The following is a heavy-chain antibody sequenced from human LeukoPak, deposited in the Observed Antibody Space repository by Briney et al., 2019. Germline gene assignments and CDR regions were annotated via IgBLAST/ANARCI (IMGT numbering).Heavy chain of an antibody. J-gene: IGHJ4*02. CDR2: TSAYNGNT. CDR3: ASSITIFGVVIL. CDR1: VYTFTSYG. V-gene: IGHV1-18*01. D-gene: IGHD3-3*01. Sequence: ASVKVSCKASVYTFTSYGISWVRQAPGQGLEWMGWTSAYNGNTNDAQKLQGRVTMTTDISTSTAYMELSRLRSEDTAVYYCASSITIFGVVILWGQGTLVTVSS.